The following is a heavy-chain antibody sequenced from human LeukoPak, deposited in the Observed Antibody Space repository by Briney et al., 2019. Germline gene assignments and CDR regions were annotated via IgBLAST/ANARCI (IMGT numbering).Heavy chain of an antibody. D-gene: IGHD2-15*01. CDR3: AREWWYLDY. CDR1: GFTFTAYS. Sequence: GGSLRLSCAASGFTFTAYSMTWVRQAPGRGLEWVARIKVDGTDIHYVDSVRGRFTISRDNAKNSLYLQMNSLRAEDTAVYYCAREWWYLDYWGQGTLVTVSS. J-gene: IGHJ4*02. V-gene: IGHV3-7*05. CDR2: IKVDGTDI.